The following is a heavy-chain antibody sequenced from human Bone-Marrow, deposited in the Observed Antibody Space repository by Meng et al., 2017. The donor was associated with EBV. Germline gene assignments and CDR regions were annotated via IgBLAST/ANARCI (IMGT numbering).Heavy chain of an antibody. Sequence: QAQGVQAGAEVKEPGSSVEVSCEGCWVAVRYAGISWVRQAPGQGLEWMRGLIPDFGTPDYAPNYQDRVTITADESTSTAYMELNSLPTEDTAIYYCARESGRGYTPDFWGQGTLVTVSS. CDR3: ARESGRGYTPDF. CDR1: WVAVRYAG. V-gene: IGHV1-69*01. J-gene: IGHJ4*02. CDR2: LIPDFGTP. D-gene: IGHD3-10*01.